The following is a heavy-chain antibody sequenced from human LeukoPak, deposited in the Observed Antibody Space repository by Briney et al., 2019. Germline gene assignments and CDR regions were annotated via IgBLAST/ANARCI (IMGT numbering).Heavy chain of an antibody. V-gene: IGHV4-61*02. CDR1: GGSISSGSDY. CDR3: SREPQAAYDILTGYSFGASKFDY. D-gene: IGHD3-9*01. CDR2: IYTRGST. Sequence: PSETLSLTCTVSGGSISSGSDYWSWIRQPAGKGLEWIGRIYTRGSTNYNPSLKSRVTISVDTSKNQFSLKLSSVTAADTAVYYCSREPQAAYDILTGYSFGASKFDYWGQGTLVTVSS. J-gene: IGHJ4*02.